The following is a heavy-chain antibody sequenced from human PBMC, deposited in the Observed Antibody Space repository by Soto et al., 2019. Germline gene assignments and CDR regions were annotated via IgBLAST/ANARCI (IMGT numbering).Heavy chain of an antibody. Sequence: QVQLVQSGAEVKKPGASVKDSCKASGYTFSNYLLHWVRQAPGQGLEWMGWINAGNGHTKYSQKFQGRVTFTRDTSATTAYIELSSLRSEDTAVYYCASPSYGSGSYYWGQGTLVTVSS. V-gene: IGHV1-3*01. CDR1: GYTFSNYL. J-gene: IGHJ4*02. CDR2: INAGNGHT. D-gene: IGHD3-10*01. CDR3: ASPSYGSGSYY.